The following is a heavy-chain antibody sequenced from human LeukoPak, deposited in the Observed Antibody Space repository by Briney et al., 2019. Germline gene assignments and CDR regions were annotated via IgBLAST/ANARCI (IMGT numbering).Heavy chain of an antibody. Sequence: GGSLRLSCAASGFTFSSYSFNWVRQAPGKGLEWVSSISSSSDYIYYADSVKGRFTISRDNSKNTLYLQMNSLRAEDTAVYYCAKGQRFYGEYYFDYWGQGTLVTVSS. V-gene: IGHV3-21*04. CDR2: ISSSSDYI. CDR1: GFTFSSYS. D-gene: IGHD4-17*01. CDR3: AKGQRFYGEYYFDY. J-gene: IGHJ4*02.